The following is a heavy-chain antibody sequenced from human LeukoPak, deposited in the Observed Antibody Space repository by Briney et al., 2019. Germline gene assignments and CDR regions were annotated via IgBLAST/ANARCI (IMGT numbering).Heavy chain of an antibody. V-gene: IGHV4-59*01. CDR1: GGSISSYY. D-gene: IGHD3-10*01. Sequence: SETLSLTCTVSGGSISSYYWSWIPQPPGKGLEWIGYIYYSGSTNYNPSLKSRVTISVDTSKNQFSLKLSSLTAADTAVYYCARVKFGDLLGRNWFDPWGQGTLVTVSS. J-gene: IGHJ5*02. CDR2: IYYSGST. CDR3: ARVKFGDLLGRNWFDP.